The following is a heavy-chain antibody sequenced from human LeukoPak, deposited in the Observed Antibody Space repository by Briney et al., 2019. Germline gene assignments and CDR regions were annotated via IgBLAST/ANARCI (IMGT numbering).Heavy chain of an antibody. CDR1: GFTFSSYA. V-gene: IGHV3-30-3*01. J-gene: IGHJ4*02. CDR2: ISYDGSKK. Sequence: PGGSLRLSCAASGFTFSSYAMHWVRQAPGKGLEWVAVISYDGSKKYYADSVKGRFTISRDNSKNTLYLQMNSLRVEDTAVYYCARSRDGYNLDYWGQGTLVTVSS. CDR3: ARSRDGYNLDY. D-gene: IGHD5-24*01.